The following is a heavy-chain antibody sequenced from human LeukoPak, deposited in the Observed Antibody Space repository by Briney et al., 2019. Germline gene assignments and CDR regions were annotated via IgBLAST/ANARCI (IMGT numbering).Heavy chain of an antibody. Sequence: SETLSLTCTVSGGSISSYYWSWIRQPPGKGLGWIGYIYYSGSTNYNPSLKSRVTISVDTSKNQFSLKLSSVTAADTAVYYCARLGSSGYYADSWGLGTLGTVSS. D-gene: IGHD3-22*01. CDR2: IYYSGST. CDR3: ARLGSSGYYADS. CDR1: GGSISSYY. V-gene: IGHV4-59*08. J-gene: IGHJ5*01.